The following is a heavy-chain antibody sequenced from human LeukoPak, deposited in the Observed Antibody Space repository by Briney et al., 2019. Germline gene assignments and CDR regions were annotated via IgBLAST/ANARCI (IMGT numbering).Heavy chain of an antibody. CDR3: ARDLVKLERTNTFDY. CDR2: ISAYNGST. CDR1: GYTFTSYG. J-gene: IGHJ4*02. Sequence: RGASVKVSCKASGYTFTSYGISWVRQAPGQGLEWMGWISAYNGSTNYAQKLQGRVTMTTDTSTSTAYMELRSLRSDDTAVYYCARDLVKLERTNTFDYWGQGTLVTVSS. D-gene: IGHD1-1*01. V-gene: IGHV1-18*01.